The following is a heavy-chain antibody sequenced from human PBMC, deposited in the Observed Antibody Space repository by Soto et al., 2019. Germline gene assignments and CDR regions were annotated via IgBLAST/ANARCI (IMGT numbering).Heavy chain of an antibody. Sequence: QVQLVESGGGVVQPGRSLRLSCAASGFTFNSYGMHWVRQAPGKGLEWVTVISYDGSNKYYEDSVKGRFTISRDNSKNTMYLQMNSLRAEDTAVYYCAKGGPYGDYLSDYFDYWGQGTLVTVSS. CDR1: GFTFNSYG. V-gene: IGHV3-30*18. D-gene: IGHD4-17*01. CDR2: ISYDGSNK. CDR3: AKGGPYGDYLSDYFDY. J-gene: IGHJ4*02.